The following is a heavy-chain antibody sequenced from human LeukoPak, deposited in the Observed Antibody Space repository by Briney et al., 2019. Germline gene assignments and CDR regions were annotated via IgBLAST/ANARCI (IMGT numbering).Heavy chain of an antibody. CDR3: ATVPPVVSGTGDWFDP. V-gene: IGHV1-24*01. CDR2: FDPENGET. CDR1: GYSLSELS. Sequence: ASVKVSCKVSGYSLSELSIHWVRQAPGKGLEWMGGFDPENGETIYAQKFQGRVTLTEDTSTDTTYMELSSLRSEDTAVYYCATVPPVVSGTGDWFDPWGQGTLVTVSS. J-gene: IGHJ5*02. D-gene: IGHD6-19*01.